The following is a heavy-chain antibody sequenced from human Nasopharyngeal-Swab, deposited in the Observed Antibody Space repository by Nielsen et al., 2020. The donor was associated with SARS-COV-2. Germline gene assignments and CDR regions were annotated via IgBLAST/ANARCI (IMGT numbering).Heavy chain of an antibody. J-gene: IGHJ3*02. D-gene: IGHD2-21*02. CDR3: ARESVVTGMDDATDI. Sequence: GESLKISCAASGFPLSHYYMTWVRQPPGKGLEWVSNIKQDGSERFYADSVKGRFTISRDNAKNSLYLQMDGLRADDTAVYYCARESVVTGMDDATDIWGQGTMVTVS. CDR1: GFPLSHYY. CDR2: IKQDGSER. V-gene: IGHV3-7*04.